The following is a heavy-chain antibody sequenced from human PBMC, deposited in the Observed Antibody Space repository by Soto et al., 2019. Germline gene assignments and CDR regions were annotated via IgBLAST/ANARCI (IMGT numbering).Heavy chain of an antibody. CDR2: IWYDGSNK. CDR3: ARATRYCSSTSCYGAFDI. D-gene: IGHD2-2*01. J-gene: IGHJ3*02. V-gene: IGHV3-33*01. Sequence: VGWVAVIWYDGSNKYYADSVKGRFTISRDNSKNTLYLQMNSLRAEDTAVYYCARATRYCSSTSCYGAFDIWGQGTMVTVSS.